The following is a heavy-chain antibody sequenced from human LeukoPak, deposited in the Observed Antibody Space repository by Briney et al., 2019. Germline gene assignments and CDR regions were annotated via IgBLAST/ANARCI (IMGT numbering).Heavy chain of an antibody. Sequence: RFQGRVTITRNTSISTAYMELSSLRSEDTAVYYCARGGYYDILTGREAFDIWGQGTMVTVSS. D-gene: IGHD3-9*01. CDR3: ARGGYYDILTGREAFDI. J-gene: IGHJ3*02. V-gene: IGHV1-8*03.